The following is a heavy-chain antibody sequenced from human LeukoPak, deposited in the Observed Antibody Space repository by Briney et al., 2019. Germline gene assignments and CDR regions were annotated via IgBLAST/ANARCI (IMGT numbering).Heavy chain of an antibody. CDR1: GKHFNSYG. J-gene: IGHJ6*03. Sequence: ASVKVSCKTSGKHFNSYGLSWVRQAPGQGLEWMGWISAYNGNTNYAQKLQGRVTMTTDTSTSTAYMELRSLRSDDTAVYYCARSHHIVLMGMQGYYYYYMDVWGKGTTVTVSS. CDR3: ARSHHIVLMGMQGYYYYYMDV. D-gene: IGHD2-8*01. CDR2: ISAYNGNT. V-gene: IGHV1-18*01.